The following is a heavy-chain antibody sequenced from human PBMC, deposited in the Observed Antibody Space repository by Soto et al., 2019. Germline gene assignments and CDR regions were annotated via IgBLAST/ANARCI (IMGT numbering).Heavy chain of an antibody. CDR2: INHSGST. CDR3: ARRLHLGELSLSFAENWFDP. J-gene: IGHJ5*02. CDR1: GGSFSGYY. Sequence: SETLSLTCAVYGGSFSGYYWSWIRQPPGKGLEWIGEINHSGSTNYNPSLKSRVNISVDTSKNQFSLKLSSVTAADTAVYYCARRLHLGELSLSFAENWFDPWGQGTLVTVSS. V-gene: IGHV4-34*01. D-gene: IGHD3-16*02.